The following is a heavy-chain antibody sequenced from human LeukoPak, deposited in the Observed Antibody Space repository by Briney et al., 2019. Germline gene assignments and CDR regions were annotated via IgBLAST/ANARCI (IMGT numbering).Heavy chain of an antibody. V-gene: IGHV3-15*01. CDR2: IKSKTDGGTT. J-gene: IGHJ4*02. Sequence: PGGSLRLPCAASGFIFSNYAISWVRQAPGKGLEWVGRIKSKTDGGTTDYAAPVKGRFTISRDDSKNTLYLQMNSLKTEDTAVYYCTTDGALVELDSSNWGQGTLVTVSS. D-gene: IGHD3-22*01. CDR3: TTDGALVELDSSN. CDR1: GFIFSNYA.